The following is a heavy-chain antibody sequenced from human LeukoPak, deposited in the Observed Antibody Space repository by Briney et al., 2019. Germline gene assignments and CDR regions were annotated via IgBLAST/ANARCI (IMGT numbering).Heavy chain of an antibody. V-gene: IGHV1-2*02. Sequence: ASVKVSCKASGYTFTGYYKHWVRQAPGQGLEWMGWINPNSGGTNYAQKFQGRVTMTRDTSISTAYMELSRLRSDDTAVYYCARAPLSLEITFGGVIVDFDYWGQGTLVTVSS. CDR2: INPNSGGT. D-gene: IGHD3-16*02. CDR1: GYTFTGYY. J-gene: IGHJ4*02. CDR3: ARAPLSLEITFGGVIVDFDY.